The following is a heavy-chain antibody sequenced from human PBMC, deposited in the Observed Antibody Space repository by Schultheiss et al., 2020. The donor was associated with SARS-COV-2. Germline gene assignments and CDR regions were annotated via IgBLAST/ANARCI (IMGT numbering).Heavy chain of an antibody. D-gene: IGHD3-22*01. Sequence: ASVKVSCKASGYTFTSYDINWVRQAAGQGPEWMGRMNPNSGNTVFAQKFQGRVTMTGNTSISTAYMELNSLRSEDTAVYYCGRGYYYDSSGYAYWGQGTLVTVSS. J-gene: IGHJ4*02. V-gene: IGHV1-8*01. CDR3: GRGYYYDSSGYAY. CDR1: GYTFTSYD. CDR2: MNPNSGNT.